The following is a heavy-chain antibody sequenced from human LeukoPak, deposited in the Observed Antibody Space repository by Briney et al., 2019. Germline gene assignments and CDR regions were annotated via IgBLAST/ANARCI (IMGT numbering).Heavy chain of an antibody. J-gene: IGHJ4*02. CDR3: ARIGAAGTRYYFDY. CDR1: GASLSTYY. CDR2: IFYSGGT. D-gene: IGHD6-13*01. Sequence: SETLSLTGIVSGASLSTYYGTWIRQAPGKGLEWIGYIFYSGGTNYNSSLKSRVTLSIDTSKNQFSLELTSVTAADTAVYYCARIGAAGTRYYFDYWSQGTLVTVSS. V-gene: IGHV4-59*01.